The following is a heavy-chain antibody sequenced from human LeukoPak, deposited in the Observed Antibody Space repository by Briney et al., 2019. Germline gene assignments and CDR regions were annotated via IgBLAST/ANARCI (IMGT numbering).Heavy chain of an antibody. CDR3: AKDLVGYCSSTSCSYYAFDI. D-gene: IGHD2-2*01. Sequence: PGGSLRLSCAASGFAFSSYAMSWVRQAPGKGLEWVSAISGSGGSTYYADSVKGRLTISRDNSKNTLYLQMNSLRAEDTAVYYCAKDLVGYCSSTSCSYYAFDIWAKGQWSPSLQ. CDR2: ISGSGGST. J-gene: IGHJ3*02. CDR1: GFAFSSYA. V-gene: IGHV3-23*01.